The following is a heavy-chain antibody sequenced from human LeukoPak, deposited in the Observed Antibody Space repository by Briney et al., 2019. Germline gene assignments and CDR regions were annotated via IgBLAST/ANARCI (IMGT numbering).Heavy chain of an antibody. CDR3: ARDQAYAFDY. J-gene: IGHJ4*02. D-gene: IGHD4-17*01. CDR1: GFSFSGYS. CDR2: ISYSSSRI. V-gene: IGHV3-48*02. Sequence: GGSLRLSCVASGFSFSGYSLNWVRQAPGRGLEWVSYISYSSSRIDYADSVKGRFTISGDNAKNSLYLQMNSLRDEDTAVYYCARDQAYAFDYWGQGTLVTVSS.